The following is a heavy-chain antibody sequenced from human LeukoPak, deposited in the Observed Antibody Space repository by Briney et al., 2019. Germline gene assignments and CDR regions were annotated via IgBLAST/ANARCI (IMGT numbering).Heavy chain of an antibody. D-gene: IGHD5-18*01. V-gene: IGHV3-23*01. CDR3: APMAADTAMVGMDV. CDR2: ISGSGGST. J-gene: IGHJ6*02. Sequence: GGSLRLSCAASGFTFSSYVMSWVRQAPGKGLEWVSGISGSGGSTYYADSVKGRFTISRDNAKNSLYLHMNSLRAADTAVYYCAPMAADTAMVGMDVWGQGTEVTVSS. CDR1: GFTFSSYV.